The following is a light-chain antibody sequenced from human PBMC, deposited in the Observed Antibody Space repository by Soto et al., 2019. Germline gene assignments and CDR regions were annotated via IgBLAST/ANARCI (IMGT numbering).Light chain of an antibody. CDR3: MQGTHSWT. CDR2: KVS. CDR1: QSLVYNDGNIY. J-gene: IGKJ1*01. V-gene: IGKV2-30*01. Sequence: DVVLTQSPLSLPVTLGQPASISCRSSQSLVYNDGNIYLNWFRQRPGQSPRRLIYKVSNRDSGVPDRFSGSGSGTDFTLQISRVEAEDVGVYYCMQGTHSWTFGQGTKVDIK.